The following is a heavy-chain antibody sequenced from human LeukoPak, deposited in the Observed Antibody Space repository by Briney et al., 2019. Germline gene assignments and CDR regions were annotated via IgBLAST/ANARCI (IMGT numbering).Heavy chain of an antibody. CDR3: ARGFSYYDSSGYYSFFDY. J-gene: IGHJ4*02. D-gene: IGHD3-22*01. CDR2: INHSGST. Sequence: GSLRLSCAASGFTFSSYAMSWVRQPPGKGLEWIGEINHSGSTNYNPSLKSRVTISVDTSKNQFSLKLSSVTAADTAVYYCARGFSYYDSSGYYSFFDYWGQGTLVTVSS. V-gene: IGHV4-34*01. CDR1: GFTFSSYA.